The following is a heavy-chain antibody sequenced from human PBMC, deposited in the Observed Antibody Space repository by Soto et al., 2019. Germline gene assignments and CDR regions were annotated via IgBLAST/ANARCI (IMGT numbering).Heavy chain of an antibody. CDR3: AKGKSIVVVPAATLYGSRN. Sequence: GASVKVSCKASGYTFTSYDINWVRQATGQGLEWMGWMNPNSGNTGYAQKFQGRVTMTRNTSISTAYMELSSLRSEDTAVYYCAKGKSIVVVPAATLYGSRNWGQGTLVTVSS. J-gene: IGHJ4*02. CDR2: MNPNSGNT. V-gene: IGHV1-8*01. D-gene: IGHD2-2*01. CDR1: GYTFTSYD.